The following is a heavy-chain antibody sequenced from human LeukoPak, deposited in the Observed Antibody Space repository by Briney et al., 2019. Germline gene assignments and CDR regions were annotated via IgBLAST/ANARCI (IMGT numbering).Heavy chain of an antibody. D-gene: IGHD3-9*01. CDR1: GITLSSYG. V-gene: IGHV3-23*01. CDR3: AKDGSVLRNFDWSVQDY. J-gene: IGHJ4*02. CDR2: ISSSGGST. Sequence: PGGSLRLSCAVSGITLSSYGMSWVRQAPGKGLEWVSVISSSGGSTYYADSVRGRFTSSRDNSKNTLYLQMDSLRAEDTALYYCAKDGSVLRNFDWSVQDYWGQGTLVTVSS.